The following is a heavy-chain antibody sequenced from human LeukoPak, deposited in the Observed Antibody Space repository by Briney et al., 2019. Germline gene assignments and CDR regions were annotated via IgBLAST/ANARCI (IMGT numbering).Heavy chain of an antibody. CDR3: ASRGGGTEITDY. D-gene: IGHD3-16*01. CDR2: VSYTGRT. CDR1: GGSISSSDHY. J-gene: IGHJ4*02. V-gene: IGHV4-39*02. Sequence: SETLSLTCSVSGGSISSSDHYWAWVRQPPGKGLEWIGNVSYTGRTNYNPFLKSRLTISVDMSKNSFSLRLTSVTAADTAVYYCASRGGGTEITDYWGQGTLVTVSS.